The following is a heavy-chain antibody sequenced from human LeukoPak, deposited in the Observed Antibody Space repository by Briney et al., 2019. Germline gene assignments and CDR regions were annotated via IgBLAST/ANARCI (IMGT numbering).Heavy chain of an antibody. Sequence: GGSLRLSCAASGFTFSSYSMNWVRQAPGKGLEWVSSISSSSSYIYYADSVKGRSTISRDNAKNSLYLQMNSLRAEDTAVYYCARDSPHYYDSSGYYSLPFDYWGQGTLVTVSS. J-gene: IGHJ4*02. CDR1: GFTFSSYS. CDR3: ARDSPHYYDSSGYYSLPFDY. D-gene: IGHD3-22*01. CDR2: ISSSSSYI. V-gene: IGHV3-21*01.